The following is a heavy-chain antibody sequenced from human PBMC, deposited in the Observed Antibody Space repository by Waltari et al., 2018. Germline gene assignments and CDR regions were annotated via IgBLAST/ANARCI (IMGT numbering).Heavy chain of an antibody. J-gene: IGHJ5*02. Sequence: QVQLVQSGAEVKKPGASVKVSCKASGYTFTSYDINWVRQATGQGLEWMGWMNPIRGNTGYEQKFQGRVTITRNTSISTAYMELSSLRSEDTAVYYCARGLGERRWFDPWGQGTLVTVSS. V-gene: IGHV1-8*03. CDR2: MNPIRGNT. CDR3: ARGLGERRWFDP. CDR1: GYTFTSYD. D-gene: IGHD3-10*01.